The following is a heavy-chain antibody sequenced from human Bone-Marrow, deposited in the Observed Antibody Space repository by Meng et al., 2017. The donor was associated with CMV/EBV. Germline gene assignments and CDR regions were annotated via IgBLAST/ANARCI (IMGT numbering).Heavy chain of an antibody. Sequence: GESQKISCAASGFSFSNAWMSWVRQAPGKGLEWVAVISYDGTNEYYADSVKGRFTISRDNSKNTVYLQMNSLRTEDTAVFYCARSNDRVGVNRYSGAVHFDYWGQGTLVTVSS. J-gene: IGHJ4*02. D-gene: IGHD1-26*01. CDR2: ISYDGTNE. CDR3: ARSNDRVGVNRYSGAVHFDY. V-gene: IGHV3-30-3*01. CDR1: GFSFSNAW.